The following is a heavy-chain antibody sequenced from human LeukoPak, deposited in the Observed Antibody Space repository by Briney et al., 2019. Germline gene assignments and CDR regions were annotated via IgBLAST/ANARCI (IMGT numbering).Heavy chain of an antibody. CDR2: ISSSSSHI. V-gene: IGHV3-21*01. J-gene: IGHJ4*02. D-gene: IGHD3-10*01. Sequence: GGSLRLSCAASGFTFSSYNMNWVRQAPGKGLEWVSFISSSSSHIYYADSVKGRFTISRDNAKNSLYLQMNSLRAEDKAVYYCSDVSGSYWGQGTLVTVSS. CDR3: SDVSGSY. CDR1: GFTFSSYN.